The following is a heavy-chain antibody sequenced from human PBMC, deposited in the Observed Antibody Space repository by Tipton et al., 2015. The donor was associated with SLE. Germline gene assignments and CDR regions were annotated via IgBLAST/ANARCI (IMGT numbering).Heavy chain of an antibody. J-gene: IGHJ4*02. CDR3: ARSPVDYWNGYSA. D-gene: IGHD3-3*01. V-gene: IGHV3-9*01. CDR1: GFTFSSYS. CDR2: ISWNSGSI. Sequence: SLRLSCAASGFTFSSYSMNWVRQAPGKGLEWVSGISWNSGSIGYADSVKGRFTISRDNSKNSLYLQMNGLRAEDTAVYYCARSPVDYWNGYSAWGQGTLVAVSS.